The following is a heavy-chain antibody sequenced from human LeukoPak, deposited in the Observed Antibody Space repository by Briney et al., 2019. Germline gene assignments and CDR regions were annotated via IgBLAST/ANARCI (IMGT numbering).Heavy chain of an antibody. V-gene: IGHV3-53*01. CDR2: IYGDGST. D-gene: IGHD2-15*01. CDR1: GFTFSSYS. Sequence: PGGSLRLSCAASGFTFSSYSMNWVRQAPGKGLEWVSVIYGDGSTYYADSVRGRFTISRDRSKNTVYLQMNSLGAEDTAVYYCARGGSTFWSVDYWGQGTLVTVSS. CDR3: ARGGSTFWSVDY. J-gene: IGHJ4*02.